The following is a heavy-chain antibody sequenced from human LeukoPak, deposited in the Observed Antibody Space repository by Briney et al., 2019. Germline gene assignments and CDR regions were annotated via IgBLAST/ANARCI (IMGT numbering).Heavy chain of an antibody. CDR2: INPSGGST. CDR3: ARVPTYYYGSGSYYTLVDDAFDI. CDR1: GYTFTSYY. J-gene: IGHJ3*02. Sequence: ASVKVSCKAPGYTFTSYYMHWVRQAPGQGLEWMGIINPSGGSTSYAQKFQGRVTMTRDMSTSTVYMELSSLRSEDTAVYYCARVPTYYYGSGSYYTLVDDAFDIWGQGTMVTVSS. V-gene: IGHV1-46*01. D-gene: IGHD3-10*01.